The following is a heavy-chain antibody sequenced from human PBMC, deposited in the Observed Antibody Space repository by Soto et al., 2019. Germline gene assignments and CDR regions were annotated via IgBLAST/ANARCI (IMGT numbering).Heavy chain of an antibody. CDR1: GGSISSYY. Sequence: SETLSLTCTVSGGSISSYYWSWIRQPPGKGLECIGYIYYSGSTNYNPSLKSRVTISVDTSKNQFSLKLSSVTAADTAVYYCARRSSYYYGSGYYFDSWGQGTLVNVS. CDR2: IYYSGST. V-gene: IGHV4-59*08. D-gene: IGHD3-10*01. J-gene: IGHJ4*02. CDR3: ARRSSYYYGSGYYFDS.